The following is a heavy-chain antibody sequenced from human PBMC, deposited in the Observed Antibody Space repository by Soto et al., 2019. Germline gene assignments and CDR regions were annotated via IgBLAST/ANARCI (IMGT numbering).Heavy chain of an antibody. CDR2: ISSTAGRTS. CDR1: GFTFNTYP. V-gene: IGHV3-23*01. D-gene: IGHD3-16*01. CDR3: AKDGGAGNFYYYGADV. Sequence: GGSLRLSCATSGFTFNTYPMTWVRQAPGKGLEWVSSISSTAGRTSSYADSVKGRFTISRDNSKTLYLQMNSLRREDTAVYYCAKDGGAGNFYYYGADVWGQGTTVTVSS. J-gene: IGHJ6*02.